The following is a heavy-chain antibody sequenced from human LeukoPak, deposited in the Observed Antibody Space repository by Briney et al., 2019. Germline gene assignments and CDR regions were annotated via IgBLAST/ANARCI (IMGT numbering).Heavy chain of an antibody. D-gene: IGHD3-22*01. CDR3: TRLLYYYDSTIYQRYFDY. CDR2: IYSGGNT. J-gene: IGHJ4*02. V-gene: IGHV3-53*01. Sequence: PGGSLRLSCAASGFTVSSNYMNWVRQAPGKGLEWVSIIYSGGNTYYADSVKGRFTISRDNSQNTLYLQMNSLRPEDTAVYYCTRLLYYYDSTIYQRYFDYWGQGTLVNVSS. CDR1: GFTVSSNY.